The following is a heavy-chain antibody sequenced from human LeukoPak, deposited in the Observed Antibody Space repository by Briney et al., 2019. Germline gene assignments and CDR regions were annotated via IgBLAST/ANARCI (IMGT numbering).Heavy chain of an antibody. Sequence: SETLSLTCTVSGGSISTYYWTWIRQPPGKGLEWIGYIYYSGSTNYNPSLKSRVTISVDTSKNQFSLKLSSVTAADTAVYYCARLPSKWASGYRGQGTLVTVSS. CDR3: ARLPSKWASGY. D-gene: IGHD1-26*01. CDR2: IYYSGST. J-gene: IGHJ4*02. CDR1: GGSISTYY. V-gene: IGHV4-59*08.